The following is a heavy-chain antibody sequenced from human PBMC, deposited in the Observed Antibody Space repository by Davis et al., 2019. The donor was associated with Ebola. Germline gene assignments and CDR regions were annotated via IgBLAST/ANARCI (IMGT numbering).Heavy chain of an antibody. J-gene: IGHJ4*02. V-gene: IGHV3-53*01. Sequence: GESLKISCVASGFTVSSNYMSWVRQAPGKGLEWVSVIYRGGSTYYADSVKGRFTISRDNDKNSLSLQMNGLRDEDTAVYYCARGPSTGNSFTYWGQGTLVTVSS. CDR3: ARGPSTGNSFTY. CDR2: IYRGGST. CDR1: GFTVSSNY. D-gene: IGHD4-23*01.